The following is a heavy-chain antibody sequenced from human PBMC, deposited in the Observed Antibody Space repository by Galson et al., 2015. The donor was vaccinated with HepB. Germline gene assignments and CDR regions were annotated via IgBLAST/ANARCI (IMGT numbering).Heavy chain of an antibody. J-gene: IGHJ4*02. CDR3: ARDPGGGDCHYLDY. CDR2: IWWDGSKK. D-gene: IGHD2-21*01. Sequence: SLRLSCAASGFSFGSHGFHWVRQAPGKGLEWVALIWWDGSKKFYGNSVKGRFTISRDNSVNTIYLQMNTLRADDTAVYYCARDPGGGDCHYLDYWGQGSLASVSS. V-gene: IGHV3-33*01. CDR1: GFSFGSHG.